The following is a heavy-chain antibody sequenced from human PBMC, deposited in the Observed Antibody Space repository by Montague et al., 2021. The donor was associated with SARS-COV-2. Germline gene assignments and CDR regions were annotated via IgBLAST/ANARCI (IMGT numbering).Heavy chain of an antibody. CDR2: TYYRSMWKS. V-gene: IGHV6-1*01. D-gene: IGHD6-13*01. CDR3: VRGIEAAGSYDY. J-gene: IGHJ4*02. CDR1: GDSVSSNSAT. Sequence: CAISGDSVSSNSATWNWIRQSPSRGLEWLGRTYYRSMWKSDYARSVKNRIAINPDTSKNQFSLQLSSVTPEDTALYYCVRGIEAAGSYDYWGQGTLVTVSS.